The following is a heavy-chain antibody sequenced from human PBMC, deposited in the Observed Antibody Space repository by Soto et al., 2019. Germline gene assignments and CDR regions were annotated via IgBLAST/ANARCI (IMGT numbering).Heavy chain of an antibody. CDR2: IYYSGST. D-gene: IGHD3-22*01. CDR3: ASYYYDSSGYYYVPGVY. V-gene: IGHV4-39*01. J-gene: IGHJ4*02. CDR1: GGSISSSSYY. Sequence: PSETLSLTCTVSGGSISSSSYYWGWIRQPPGKGLEWIGSIYYSGSTYYNPSLKSRVTISVETSKNQFSLKLSSVTAADTAVYYCASYYYDSSGYYYVPGVYWGQGTLVT.